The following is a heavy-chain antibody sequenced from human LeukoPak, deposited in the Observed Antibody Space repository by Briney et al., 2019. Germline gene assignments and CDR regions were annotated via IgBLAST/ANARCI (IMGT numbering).Heavy chain of an antibody. V-gene: IGHV3-21*01. CDR1: GFTFSSYS. Sequence: KPGGSLRLSCAASGFTFSSYSMNWVRQAPGKGLEWVSSISSSSSYIYYADSVKGRFTISRDNAKNSLYLQMNSLRAEDTAVYYCARDRYLSAAANYYYYYGMDVWGQGTTVTVSS. D-gene: IGHD6-13*01. CDR2: ISSSSSYI. CDR3: ARDRYLSAAANYYYYYGMDV. J-gene: IGHJ6*02.